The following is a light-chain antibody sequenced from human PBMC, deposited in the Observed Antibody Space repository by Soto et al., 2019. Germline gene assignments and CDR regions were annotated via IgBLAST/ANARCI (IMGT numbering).Light chain of an antibody. V-gene: IGLV1-44*01. Sequence: QSVLTQPPSASGTPGQRVTISCSGSRSNIGSNTVNWYQQLPGTAPRLLIYSDNERPSGVPGRFSGSKSGTSASLAISGLQSEDEAVYFCAAWDDSLSGDVVFGGGTKVTVL. CDR2: SDN. CDR3: AAWDDSLSGDVV. J-gene: IGLJ2*01. CDR1: RSNIGSNT.